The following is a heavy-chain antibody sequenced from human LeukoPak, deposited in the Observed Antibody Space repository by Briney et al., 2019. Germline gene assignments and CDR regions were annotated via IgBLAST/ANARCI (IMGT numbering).Heavy chain of an antibody. D-gene: IGHD6-13*01. J-gene: IGHJ4*02. CDR1: GFTFSDYY. CDR2: ISSSATTI. Sequence: PGGSLRLSCAASGFTFSDYYMNWIRQAPGKGLEWVSYISSSATTIYYADSVKGRFTIFRDNAKKSLYLQMNSLRAEDTAVYYCARDHSSSWNYFDYWGQGTLVTVSS. V-gene: IGHV3-11*04. CDR3: ARDHSSSWNYFDY.